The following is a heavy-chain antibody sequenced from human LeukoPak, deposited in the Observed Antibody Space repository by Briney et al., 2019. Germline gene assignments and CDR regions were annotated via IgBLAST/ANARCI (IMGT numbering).Heavy chain of an antibody. Sequence: PGGSLRLSCAASGFTFSSYAMSWVRQAPEKGLESVSAISGSGGSTYYADSVKGRFTISRDNSKNTLYLQMNSLRAEETAVYYCAKGGGSAWELLALDYWGQGTLVTVSS. CDR2: ISGSGGST. J-gene: IGHJ4*02. V-gene: IGHV3-23*01. CDR3: AKGGGSAWELLALDY. D-gene: IGHD1-26*01. CDR1: GFTFSSYA.